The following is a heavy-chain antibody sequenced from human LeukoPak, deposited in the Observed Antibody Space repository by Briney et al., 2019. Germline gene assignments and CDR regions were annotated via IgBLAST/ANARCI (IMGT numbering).Heavy chain of an antibody. CDR3: ARDTGALAPVFDY. Sequence: PSETLSLTCTVSGASASSGSYYWSWIRQPPGKGLEWIGYIYYNGNTNYNPSLKSRVTISVDTSKNQFSLKLSSVTAADTAVYYCARDTGALAPVFDYWGQGTLVTVSS. V-gene: IGHV4-61*01. D-gene: IGHD1-1*01. CDR2: IYYNGNT. J-gene: IGHJ4*02. CDR1: GASASSGSYY.